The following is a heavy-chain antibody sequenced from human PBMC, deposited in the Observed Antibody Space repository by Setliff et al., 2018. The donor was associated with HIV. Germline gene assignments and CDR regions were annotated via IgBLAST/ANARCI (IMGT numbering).Heavy chain of an antibody. D-gene: IGHD2-15*01. V-gene: IGHV4-39*07. CDR3: ARDDRCSGGTCYYY. CDR2: ISYSGST. CDR1: GGSFSNSYYF. Sequence: PSETLSLTCNVSGGSFSNSYYFWGWIRQPPGKGLEWIGSISYSGSTNYNPSLNSRVTISLDTSKNQFSLRLTSVAATDTAVYYCARDDRCSGGTCYYYWGQGALVTV. J-gene: IGHJ4*02.